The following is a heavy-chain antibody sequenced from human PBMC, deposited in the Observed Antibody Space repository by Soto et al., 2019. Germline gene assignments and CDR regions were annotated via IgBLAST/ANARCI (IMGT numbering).Heavy chain of an antibody. CDR3: ATATGLTMTSSGADY. CDR2: ISGRADNT. D-gene: IGHD3-9*01. CDR1: GFTFSSYA. V-gene: IGHV3-23*01. J-gene: IGHJ4*02. Sequence: EVQLLESGGGLVQPGGSLRLSCAASGFTFSSYAMFWVRQAPGKGLEWVSAISGRADNTANADSVKGRFTISRDNSMNTLCLQMNNLRAEDTAVYYCATATGLTMTSSGADYWGQGTLVTVSS.